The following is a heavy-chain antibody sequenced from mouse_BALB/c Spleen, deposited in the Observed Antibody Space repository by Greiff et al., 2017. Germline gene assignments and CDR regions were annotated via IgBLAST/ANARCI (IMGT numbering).Heavy chain of an antibody. CDR2: ISNLAYSI. CDR1: GFTFSDYG. D-gene: IGHD3-2*02. CDR3: ARGLRGFAY. Sequence: EVMLVESGGGLVQPGGSRKLSCAASGFTFSDYGMAWVRQAPGKGPEWVAFISNLAYSIYYADTVTGRFTISRENAKNTLYLEMSSLRSEDTAMYYCARGLRGFAYWGQGTLVTVSA. V-gene: IGHV5-15*02. J-gene: IGHJ3*01.